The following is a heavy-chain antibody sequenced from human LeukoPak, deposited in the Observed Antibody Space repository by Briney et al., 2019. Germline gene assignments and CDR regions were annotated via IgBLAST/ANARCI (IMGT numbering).Heavy chain of an antibody. V-gene: IGHV1-8*01. J-gene: IGHJ3*02. Sequence: VASVKVSFKASGYTFTSYDINWVRQATGQGLEWMGWMNPNSGNTGYAQKFQGRVTMTRNTSISTAYMELSSLRSEDTAVYYCAGGVYDSSVSDAFDIWGQGTMVTVSS. D-gene: IGHD3-22*01. CDR1: GYTFTSYD. CDR3: AGGVYDSSVSDAFDI. CDR2: MNPNSGNT.